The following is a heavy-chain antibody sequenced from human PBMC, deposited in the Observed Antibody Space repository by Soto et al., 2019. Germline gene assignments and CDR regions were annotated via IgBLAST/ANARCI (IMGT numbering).Heavy chain of an antibody. V-gene: IGHV3-23*01. CDR3: AREGGSGSPDWYFNV. CDR1: GFTFSSYA. D-gene: IGHD1-26*01. J-gene: IGHJ2*01. Sequence: GGSLRLSCAASGFTFSSYAISWVRLSPGKGLEWVSVISGGGHNTYYTPSVKGRFTISRDDFKNTLYLQMNSLRAEDMAVYYCAREGGSGSPDWYFNVWGRGTLVTVSS. CDR2: ISGGGHNT.